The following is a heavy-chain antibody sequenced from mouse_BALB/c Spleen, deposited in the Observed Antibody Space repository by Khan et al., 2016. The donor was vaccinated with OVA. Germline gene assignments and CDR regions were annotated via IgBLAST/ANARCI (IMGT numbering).Heavy chain of an antibody. CDR2: ISYSGNT. CDR3: ARVYGGDFDY. CDR1: DYSITSDYA. J-gene: IGHJ2*02. V-gene: IGHV3-2*02. Sequence: EVQLQESGPGLVKPSQSLSLTCTVTDYSITSDYACNWIRQFPGNKLEWMGFISYSGNTKYNPSLKSRFSITRDTSKNQFFLQLNSVTTEDTATYYCARVYGGDFDYWGQGTSLTVSS. D-gene: IGHD1-1*01.